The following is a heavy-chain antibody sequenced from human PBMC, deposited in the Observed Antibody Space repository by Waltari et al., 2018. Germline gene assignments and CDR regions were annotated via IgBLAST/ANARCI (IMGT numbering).Heavy chain of an antibody. CDR3: ASSIVVVAGWWFDP. J-gene: IGHJ5*02. D-gene: IGHD2-15*01. CDR2: FDPEDGET. CDR1: GYTLTELS. Sequence: QVQLVQSGAEVKKPGASVKVSCKVSGYTLTELSMHWVRQAPGKGLEWLGGFDPEDGETIYAQKFQGGVTMTEDTSTDTAYMELSCLRSEDTAVYYCASSIVVVAGWWFDPWGQGTLVTVSS. V-gene: IGHV1-24*01.